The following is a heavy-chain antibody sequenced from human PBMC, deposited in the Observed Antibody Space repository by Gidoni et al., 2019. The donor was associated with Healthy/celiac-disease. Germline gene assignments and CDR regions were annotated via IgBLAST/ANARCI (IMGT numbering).Heavy chain of an antibody. D-gene: IGHD2-21*01. Sequence: EVQLLESGGGLVQPGGSLILSFAVSGFTFSSDAMSWVRQAPGKGLEWVSAIRGSGGSTYYADSVKGRFTISRDNSKNTLYLQMNSLRAEDTAVYYCAKVWGYGGDFDYWGQRTLVTVSS. CDR3: AKVWGYGGDFDY. CDR2: IRGSGGST. J-gene: IGHJ4*02. CDR1: GFTFSSDA. V-gene: IGHV3-23*01.